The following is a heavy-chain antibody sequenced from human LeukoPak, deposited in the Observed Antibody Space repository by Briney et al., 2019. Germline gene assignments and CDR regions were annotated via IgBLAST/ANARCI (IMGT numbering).Heavy chain of an antibody. D-gene: IGHD2-15*01. J-gene: IGHJ6*03. V-gene: IGHV3-74*01. CDR1: GFTFSSYT. CDR3: ARDPGWYYMDV. Sequence: GGSLRLSCAASGFTFSSYTLNWVRQAPGKGLEWVSRINTDGSTTSYADSVRGRFTISRDNAKNTLYLQMNSLRAEDTAVYYCARDPGWYYMDVWAKGPRSPSP. CDR2: INTDGSTT.